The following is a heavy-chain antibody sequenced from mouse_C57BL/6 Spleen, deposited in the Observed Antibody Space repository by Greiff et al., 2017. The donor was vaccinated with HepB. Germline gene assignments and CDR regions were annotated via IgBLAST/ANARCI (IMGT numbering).Heavy chain of an antibody. Sequence: QVHVKQPGAELVMPGASVKLSCKASGYTFTSYWMHWVKQRPGQGLEWIGEIDPSDSYTNYNQKFKSKSTLTVDKSSSTAYMQLSSLTSEDSAIYYCASGLQFAYWGEGTLVTVSA. V-gene: IGHV1-69*01. CDR1: GYTFTSYW. CDR2: IDPSDSYT. D-gene: IGHD3-1*01. J-gene: IGHJ3*01. CDR3: ASGLQFAY.